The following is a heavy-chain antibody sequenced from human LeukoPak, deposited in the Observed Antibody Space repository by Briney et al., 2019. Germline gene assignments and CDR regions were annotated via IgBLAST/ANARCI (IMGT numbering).Heavy chain of an antibody. CDR1: GGSISSSSYY. D-gene: IGHD6-19*01. CDR2: IYYSGST. V-gene: IGHV4-39*01. CDR3: ARRLESGRGSGWYRWFDP. J-gene: IGHJ5*02. Sequence: KPSETLSLTCTVSGGSISSSSYYWGWIRQPPGKGLEWIGSIYYSGSTYYNPSLKSRVTISVDTSKNQFSLKLSSVTAADTAVYYCARRLESGRGSGWYRWFDPWGQGTLVTVSS.